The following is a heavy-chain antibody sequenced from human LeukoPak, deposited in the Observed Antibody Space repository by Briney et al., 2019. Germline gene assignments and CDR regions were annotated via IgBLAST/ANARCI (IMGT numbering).Heavy chain of an antibody. CDR3: ARDPGFRAGPLFDP. CDR1: GFTVSSNY. D-gene: IGHD3/OR15-3a*01. CDR2: IYSGGST. Sequence: GGSLRLSCAASGFTVSSNYMSWVRQAPGKGLEWVSVIYSGGSTYYADSMEGRFTISRDNSKNTLYLQMNSLRAEDTAVYYCARDPGFRAGPLFDPWGQGTLVTVSS. J-gene: IGHJ5*02. V-gene: IGHV3-66*01.